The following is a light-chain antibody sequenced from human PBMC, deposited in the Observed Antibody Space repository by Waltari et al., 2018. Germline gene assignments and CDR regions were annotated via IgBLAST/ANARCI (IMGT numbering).Light chain of an antibody. CDR1: QSVLYSSNNKNF. Sequence: CKSSQSVLYSSNNKNFLAWYQQKPGQPPKLLIHWASIRESGVPDRFGGSGSGADFTLTISSLQAEDVAVYYCQQYYSFPLTFGGGTKVEIK. V-gene: IGKV4-1*01. CDR3: QQYYSFPLT. CDR2: WAS. J-gene: IGKJ4*01.